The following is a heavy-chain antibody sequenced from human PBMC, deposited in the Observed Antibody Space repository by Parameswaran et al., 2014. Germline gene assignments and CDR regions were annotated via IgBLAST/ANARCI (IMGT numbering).Heavy chain of an antibody. CDR3: ARRGYSYGYVGY. CDR2: INHSGST. D-gene: IGHD5-18*01. Sequence: RWIRQPPGKGLEWIGEINHSGSTNYNPSLKSRVTISVDTSKNQFSLKLSSVTAADTAVYYCARRGYSYGYVGYWGQGTLVTVSS. V-gene: IGHV4-34*01. J-gene: IGHJ4*02.